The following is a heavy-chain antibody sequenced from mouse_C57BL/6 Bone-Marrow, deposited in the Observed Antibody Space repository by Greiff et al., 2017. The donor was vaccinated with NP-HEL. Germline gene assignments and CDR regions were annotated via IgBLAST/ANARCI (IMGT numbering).Heavy chain of an antibody. CDR2: INPSSGYT. D-gene: IGHD1-1*01. V-gene: IGHV1-7*01. Sequence: QVQLQQSGAELAKPGALVKLSCKASGYTFTSYWMHWVKQRPGQGLEWIGYINPSSGYTKYNQKFKDKATLTADKSSSTAYMQLSSLTYEDSAVYYCASGIYYYGSSPYYFDYWGQGTTLTVSS. CDR3: ASGIYYYGSSPYYFDY. CDR1: GYTFTSYW. J-gene: IGHJ2*01.